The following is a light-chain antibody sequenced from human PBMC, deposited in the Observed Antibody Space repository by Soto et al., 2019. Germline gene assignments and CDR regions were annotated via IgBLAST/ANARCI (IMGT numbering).Light chain of an antibody. J-gene: IGLJ3*02. CDR2: DVS. CDR1: SNDVGGYDY. V-gene: IGLV2-14*03. Sequence: QSALTQPASVSGSPGQSITISCTGTSNDVGGYDYVSWYQQHPGKAPKLVIYDVSNRPSGVSDRFSGSKSGNTASLTISGLQAEDEADYYCTSYTIHDKKFGGGTKVTVL. CDR3: TSYTIHDKK.